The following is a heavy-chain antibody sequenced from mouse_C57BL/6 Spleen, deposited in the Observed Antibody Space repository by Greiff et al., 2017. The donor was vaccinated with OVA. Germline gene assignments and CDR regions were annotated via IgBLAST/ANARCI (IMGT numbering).Heavy chain of an antibody. V-gene: IGHV1-15*01. CDR2: IDPETGGT. J-gene: IGHJ1*03. Sequence: QVQLQQSGAELVRPGASVTLSCKASGYTFTDYEMHRVKQTPVHGLEWIGAIDPETGGTAYNQKFKGKAILTADKSSSTAYMELRSLTSEDSAVYYCTRGDYDRYFDVWGTGTTVTVSS. CDR1: GYTFTDYE. D-gene: IGHD2-4*01. CDR3: TRGDYDRYFDV.